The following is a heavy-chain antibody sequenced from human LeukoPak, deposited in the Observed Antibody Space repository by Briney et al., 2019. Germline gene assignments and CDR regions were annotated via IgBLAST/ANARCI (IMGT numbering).Heavy chain of an antibody. CDR2: ISYDGSNK. D-gene: IGHD6-6*01. J-gene: IGHJ6*02. Sequence: GGSLRLSCAASGFTFSSYGMHWVRQAPGKGLEWVAVISYDGSNKYYADSVRGRFTISRDNSKNTLYLQMNSLRAEDTAVYYCAKTSSSPDHYYYYGMDVWGQGTTVTVSS. CDR3: AKTSSSPDHYYYYGMDV. CDR1: GFTFSSYG. V-gene: IGHV3-30*18.